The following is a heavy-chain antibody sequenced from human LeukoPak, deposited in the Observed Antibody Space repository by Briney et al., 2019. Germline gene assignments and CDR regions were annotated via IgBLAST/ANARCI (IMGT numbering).Heavy chain of an antibody. CDR1: GGSISSSNW. D-gene: IGHD6-13*01. V-gene: IGHV4-4*02. J-gene: IGHJ4*02. CDR2: IYHSGST. CDR3: ARLGSYSSSGLPVV. Sequence: SETLSLTCAVSGGSISSSNWWSWVRQPPGKGLEWIGEIYHSGSTNYNPSLKSRVTISVDKSKNQFSLNLSSVTAADTAVYYCARLGSYSSSGLPVVWGQGTLVTVSS.